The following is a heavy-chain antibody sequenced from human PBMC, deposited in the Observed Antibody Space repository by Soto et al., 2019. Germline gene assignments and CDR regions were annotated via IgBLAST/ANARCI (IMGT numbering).Heavy chain of an antibody. CDR1: GYSFTSYW. J-gene: IGHJ6*02. D-gene: IGHD3-22*01. V-gene: IGHV5-51*01. CDR3: ARPAGDSSGYYLPLDV. Sequence: GESLKISCKGSGYSFTSYWIGWVRQMPGKGLEWMGIIYPGDSDTRYSPSFQGQVTISADKSISTAYLQWSSLKAWDTAMYYCARPAGDSSGYYLPLDVWGQGTTVTVSS. CDR2: IYPGDSDT.